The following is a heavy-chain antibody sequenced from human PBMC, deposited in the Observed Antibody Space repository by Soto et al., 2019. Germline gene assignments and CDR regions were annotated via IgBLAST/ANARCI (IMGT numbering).Heavy chain of an antibody. CDR3: ASRDPGTSVDY. CDR2: IYRTGST. D-gene: IGHD1-7*01. J-gene: IGHJ4*02. Sequence: TLSLTCAVSGGSFTSNNWWTWVRQPPGEGLEWIGEIYRTGSTNYNPSLKIRVTISLDKSENQFSLRLTSLTAANTAVYYCASRDPGTSVDYWGQGTLVTVTS. V-gene: IGHV4-4*02. CDR1: GGSFTSNNW.